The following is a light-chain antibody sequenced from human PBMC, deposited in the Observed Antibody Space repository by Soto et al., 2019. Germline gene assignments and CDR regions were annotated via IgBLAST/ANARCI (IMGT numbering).Light chain of an antibody. V-gene: IGKV3-15*01. J-gene: IGKJ5*01. CDR1: QSVSTN. CDR3: QQYSSSPS. Sequence: EIVMTQSPTTLSVSPGERATLSCRASQSVSTNLAWYQQKPGQVPSRLIYGASTRASGIPARFSGSGSGTEFTLTIGSLQSEDFAVYYCQQYSSSPSLGQGTRLEIK. CDR2: GAS.